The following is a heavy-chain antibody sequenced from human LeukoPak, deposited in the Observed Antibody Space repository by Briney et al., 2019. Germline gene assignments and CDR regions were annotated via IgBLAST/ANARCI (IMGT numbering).Heavy chain of an antibody. Sequence: GRSLRLSCAASGFTFSSYSIHWVRQAPGKGLEWVALISYDVSNKYYADSAKGRSTISRDNSKNTLYLQMNSLRAEDTAVYYCARSPVIYCSGGSGECYFDYWGQGTVV. CDR3: ARSPVIYCSGGSGECYFDY. D-gene: IGHD2-15*01. J-gene: IGHJ4*02. V-gene: IGHV3-30*04. CDR2: ISYDVSNK. CDR1: GFTFSSYS.